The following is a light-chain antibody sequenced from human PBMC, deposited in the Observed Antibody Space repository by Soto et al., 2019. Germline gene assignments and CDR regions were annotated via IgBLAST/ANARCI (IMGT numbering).Light chain of an antibody. Sequence: QSVLTQPPSASRSPGQSVTISCTGTSSDVGGYNYVSWYQQHPGKAPKLMIYEVSKRPSGVPDRFSGSKSGNTASLTVSGLLAEDEADYYCSSYAGSNSYVFGTGTKVTVL. CDR3: SSYAGSNSYV. CDR2: EVS. J-gene: IGLJ1*01. CDR1: SSDVGGYNY. V-gene: IGLV2-8*02.